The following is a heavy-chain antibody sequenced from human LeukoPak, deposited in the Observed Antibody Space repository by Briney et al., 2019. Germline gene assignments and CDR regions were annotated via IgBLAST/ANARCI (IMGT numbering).Heavy chain of an antibody. Sequence: SETLSLTCTVSGGSISSYYWSWIRQPPGKGLEWIGYIYYSGSTNYNPSLKSRVTISVDTSKNQFSLKLSSVTAADTAVYYCARDHHRWYNWNYGGYYYYMDVWGKGTTVTVSS. CDR1: GGSISSYY. CDR3: ARDHHRWYNWNYGGYYYYMDV. J-gene: IGHJ6*03. V-gene: IGHV4-59*01. CDR2: IYYSGST. D-gene: IGHD1-7*01.